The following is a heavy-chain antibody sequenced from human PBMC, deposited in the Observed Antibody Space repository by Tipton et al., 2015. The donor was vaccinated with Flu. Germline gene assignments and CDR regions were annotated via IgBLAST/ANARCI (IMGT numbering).Heavy chain of an antibody. CDR1: GLTFSSYW. CDR2: INADGSGA. V-gene: IGHV3-74*01. Sequence: AVSGLTFSSYWMHWVRQAPGKGLMWISRINADGSGANYADSVRGRFTVSRDNAKNTLYLEMNGLRAEDTAVYYCARDRWGSADYWGQGTLVTVSS. J-gene: IGHJ4*02. CDR3: ARDRWGSADY. D-gene: IGHD5-24*01.